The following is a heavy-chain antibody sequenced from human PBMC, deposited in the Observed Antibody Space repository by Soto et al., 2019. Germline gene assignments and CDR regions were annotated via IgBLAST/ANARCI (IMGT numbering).Heavy chain of an antibody. CDR3: ARGSRDSYPGSRIFDL. CDR2: NTDTDGDR. V-gene: IGHV3-23*01. D-gene: IGHD3-10*01. J-gene: IGHJ4*02. Sequence: HPGGSLRLSCGASGITFRGRAMIWVRQAPGEGLEWVATNTDTDGDRKYADSVRGRFTISRDNSKNTLYLQVSSLRAEDSAVYFCARGSRDSYPGSRIFDLWGRGTRVTVSS. CDR1: GITFRGRA.